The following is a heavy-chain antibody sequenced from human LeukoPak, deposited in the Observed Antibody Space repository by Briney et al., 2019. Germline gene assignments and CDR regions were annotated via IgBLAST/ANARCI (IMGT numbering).Heavy chain of an antibody. Sequence: SDTLSPTCAVAGYAISTGYVGGWIGQSPVRGLEWIGSMFHTGGASDNPSRKRWGKLAVDTAKNELSLKRTSVIAADTAIYYLSSARETYIDSWAKGTPVIVPS. J-gene: IGHJ4*02. V-gene: IGHV4-38-2*01. CDR3: SSARETYIDS. CDR1: GYAISTGYV. CDR2: MFHTGGA. D-gene: IGHD1-26*01.